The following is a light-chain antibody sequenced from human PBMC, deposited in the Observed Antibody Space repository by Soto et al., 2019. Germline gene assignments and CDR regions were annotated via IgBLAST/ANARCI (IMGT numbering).Light chain of an antibody. CDR3: HQYGSSPLT. CDR2: GAS. CDR1: QSVSSN. Sequence: EIVMKHSPATLSVTPGERATLSCRASQSVSSNLAWYHQKPGQAPRLLIYGASSRATGIPDRFSGSGSGTDFTLTISRLEPEDFAVYYCHQYGSSPLTFGGGTKVDIK. J-gene: IGKJ4*01. V-gene: IGKV3-20*01.